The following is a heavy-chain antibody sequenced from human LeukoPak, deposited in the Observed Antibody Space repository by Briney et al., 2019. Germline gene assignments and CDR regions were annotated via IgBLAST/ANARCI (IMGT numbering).Heavy chain of an antibody. Sequence: PSETLSLTCAVYGGSFSGYYWSWIRQPPGKGLEWIGEINHSGSTNYNPSLKSRVTISVDTSKNQFSLKLSSVTAADTAVYYCARGRMFGELFPVSGNWFDPWGQGTLVTVSS. CDR2: INHSGST. D-gene: IGHD3-10*02. V-gene: IGHV4-34*01. J-gene: IGHJ5*02. CDR1: GGSFSGYY. CDR3: ARGRMFGELFPVSGNWFDP.